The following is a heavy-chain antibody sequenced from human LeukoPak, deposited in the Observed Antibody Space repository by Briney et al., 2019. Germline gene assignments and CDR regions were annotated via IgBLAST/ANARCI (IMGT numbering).Heavy chain of an antibody. D-gene: IGHD3-16*01. V-gene: IGHV4-59*01. CDR3: ARSFIPTPTWTD. Sequence: SETLSLTCTVSGGSISSYYGSWIRQPPGKGLEWIGYIYYSGSTNYNPSLKSRVTISVDTSKNQFSLKLSSVTAADTAVYYCARSFIPTPTWTDWGQGTLVTVSS. J-gene: IGHJ4*02. CDR2: IYYSGST. CDR1: GGSISSYY.